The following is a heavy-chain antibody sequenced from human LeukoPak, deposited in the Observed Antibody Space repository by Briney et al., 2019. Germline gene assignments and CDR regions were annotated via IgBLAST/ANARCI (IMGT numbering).Heavy chain of an antibody. D-gene: IGHD5-24*01. J-gene: IGHJ4*02. Sequence: SVKVSCKASGGTFSSYTISWVRQAPGQGLEWMGRIIPILGIANYAQKFQGRVTITADKSTSTAYMELSSLRSEDTAVYYCARGRDGYNFWYDYWGQGTLVTVPS. V-gene: IGHV1-69*02. CDR2: IIPILGIA. CDR1: GGTFSSYT. CDR3: ARGRDGYNFWYDY.